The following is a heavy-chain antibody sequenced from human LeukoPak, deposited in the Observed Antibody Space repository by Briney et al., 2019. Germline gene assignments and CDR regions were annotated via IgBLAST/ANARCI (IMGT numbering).Heavy chain of an antibody. J-gene: IGHJ4*02. CDR3: ASSSLWSGIREY. D-gene: IGHD3-3*01. V-gene: IGHV3-7*01. CDR1: GFTFSSYM. CDR2: IKPDGGEK. Sequence: GSVRLSFAASGFTFSSYMMTWVRPAPGKGLEWVANIKPDGGEKFYVDSVSGRFTISRDNAKNSLYLQTNSLRAEDTAVYYCASSSLWSGIREYCGQGTLVIVSS.